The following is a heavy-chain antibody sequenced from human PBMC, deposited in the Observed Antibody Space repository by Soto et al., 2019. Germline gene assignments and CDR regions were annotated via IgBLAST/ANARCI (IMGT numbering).Heavy chain of an antibody. CDR2: IDPSDSYT. Sequence: PGESLKISCKGSGYSFTGYWISWVRQMPGKGLEWMGRIDPSDSYTNYSPSFQGHVTISADKSISTAYLQWSSLKASDTAMYYCARQGIAARPPHYYYGMDVWGQGTTVTVS. D-gene: IGHD6-6*01. CDR3: ARQGIAARPPHYYYGMDV. V-gene: IGHV5-10-1*01. CDR1: GYSFTGYW. J-gene: IGHJ6*02.